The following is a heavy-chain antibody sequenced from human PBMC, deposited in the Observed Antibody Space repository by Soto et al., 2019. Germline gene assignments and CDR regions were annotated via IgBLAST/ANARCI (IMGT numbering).Heavy chain of an antibody. J-gene: IGHJ6*01. V-gene: IGHV3-30*18. D-gene: IGHD2-2*01. CDR2: VSFDGKDK. CDR3: AKDEEGCISDSCYSGYYGMDV. CDR1: GFTFSTYG. Sequence: QVQLVESGGGVVQPGRSLRLYCAASGFTFSTYGMHWVRQGPGKGLEWVAFVSFDGKDKQFADSVKGRFTISRDNSQNTVYLQMDSLRAEDTAVYYCAKDEEGCISDSCYSGYYGMDVW.